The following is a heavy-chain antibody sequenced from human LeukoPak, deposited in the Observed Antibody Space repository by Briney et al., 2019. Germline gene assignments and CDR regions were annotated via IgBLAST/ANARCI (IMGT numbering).Heavy chain of an antibody. CDR1: GGSFSGYY. D-gene: IGHD2-15*01. CDR3: ARGGYCSGGSCYWAY. CDR2: INHSGST. J-gene: IGHJ4*02. V-gene: IGHV4-34*01. Sequence: SETLSLTCAVYGGSFSGYYWSWIRQPPGKGLEWIGEINHSGSTNYNPSLKSRVTISVDTSKNQFSLKLSSVTAADTAVYYCARGGYCSGGSCYWAYWGQGTLVTVSS.